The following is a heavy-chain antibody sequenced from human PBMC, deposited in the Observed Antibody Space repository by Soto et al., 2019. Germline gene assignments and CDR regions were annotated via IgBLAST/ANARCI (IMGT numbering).Heavy chain of an antibody. CDR3: ASGGEYGMDV. CDR2: MNSNSGNT. J-gene: IGHJ6*02. V-gene: IGHV1-8*01. CDR1: GYTFTTYD. Sequence: QVQLVQSGAEVKKPGASLKVSCKASGYTFTTYDFNWVRQAAGQGLEWMGWMNSNSGNTGYAQNFQGRVTMTRDTSTRTAYMELSSLRSEDTAVYYCASGGEYGMDVWGQGTTVIVS.